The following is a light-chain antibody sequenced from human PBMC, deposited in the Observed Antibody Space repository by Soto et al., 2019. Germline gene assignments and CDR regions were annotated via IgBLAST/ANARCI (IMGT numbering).Light chain of an antibody. CDR2: GAS. Sequence: EIVLTQSPGTLSLSPGERATLSCRASQSVSSNYLAWYQQKPGQAPRLLMYGASSRATGIPDRFSGSGSGTDFTLTVRRLEPEDFAVYYCQQYGSSPWTFGQGTKVEIK. J-gene: IGKJ1*01. V-gene: IGKV3-20*01. CDR3: QQYGSSPWT. CDR1: QSVSSNY.